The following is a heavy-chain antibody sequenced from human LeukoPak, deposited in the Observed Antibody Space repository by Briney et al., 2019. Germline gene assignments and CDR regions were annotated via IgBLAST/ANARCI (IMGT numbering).Heavy chain of an antibody. CDR1: GYSISSGYY. CDR3: ARGIVLMVYA. Sequence: SPSETLSLTCAVSGYSISSGYYWGWIRQPPGKGLEWIGSIYHSGSTHYNPSLKSRVTISVDTSKNQFSLKLSSVTAADTAVYYCARGIVLMVYAWGQGTLVTVSS. J-gene: IGHJ5*02. D-gene: IGHD2-8*01. V-gene: IGHV4-38-2*01. CDR2: IYHSGST.